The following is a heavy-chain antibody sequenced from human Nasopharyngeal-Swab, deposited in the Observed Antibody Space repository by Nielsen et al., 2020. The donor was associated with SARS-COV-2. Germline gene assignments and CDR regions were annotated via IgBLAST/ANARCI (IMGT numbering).Heavy chain of an antibody. J-gene: IGHJ3*02. CDR2: FNVANGHT. Sequence: ASVKVSCKASGYVFTNYPLHWVRQAPGQSLEWMGWFNVANGHTKYSQNFQGRVTVTRDTSASTAYMELSSLRSEDTALFYCARGARAGNNGEYDAFDIWGQGTMVTVSS. D-gene: IGHD5-24*01. CDR1: GYVFTNYP. CDR3: ARGARAGNNGEYDAFDI. V-gene: IGHV1-3*01.